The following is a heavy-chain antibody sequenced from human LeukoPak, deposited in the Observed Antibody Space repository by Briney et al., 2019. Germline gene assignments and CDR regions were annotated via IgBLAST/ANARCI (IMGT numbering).Heavy chain of an antibody. CDR2: IYPGDSDT. CDR1: GYSFTTYW. Sequence: GESLKISCKGSGYSFTTYWIGWGRQMPGKGLEWMGIIYPGDSDTCYSPSFQGQVTTSADKSISTAYLQWSSLKASDAAIYYCTSRLPAPEAFDIWGQGTMVTVSS. J-gene: IGHJ3*02. V-gene: IGHV5-51*01. CDR3: TSRLPAPEAFDI. D-gene: IGHD5/OR15-5a*01.